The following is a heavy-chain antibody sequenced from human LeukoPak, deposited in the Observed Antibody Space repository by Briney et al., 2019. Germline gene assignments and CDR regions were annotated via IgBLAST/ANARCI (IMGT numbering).Heavy chain of an antibody. CDR3: ESDNVNIVATIDY. CDR2: ISANNGNT. CDR1: GYTFTTYG. V-gene: IGHV1-18*01. J-gene: IGHJ4*02. D-gene: IGHD5-12*01. Sequence: ASVKLSCTASGYTFTTYGISWVRQAPGQGLEWMGWISANNGNTNYAKKLQGRVTMTTDTSTSTAYMELRSLRCDDTAVYYCESDNVNIVATIDYWGQGTLVTVSS.